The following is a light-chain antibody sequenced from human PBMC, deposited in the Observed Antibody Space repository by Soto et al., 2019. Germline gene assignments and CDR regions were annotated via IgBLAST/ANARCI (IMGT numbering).Light chain of an antibody. V-gene: IGLV1-44*01. J-gene: IGLJ2*01. CDR1: SCNIGSNV. CDR2: SNN. CDR3: ASWDDSLSAAL. Sequence: QSVLTQPPSASGTPGQRVTISCSGSSCNIGSNVVNWYQQLPGTAPKLLIYSNNQRPSGVPDRFFGSKSGTSASLAISGLQSEDETDYYCASWDDSLSAALFGGGTKLTVL.